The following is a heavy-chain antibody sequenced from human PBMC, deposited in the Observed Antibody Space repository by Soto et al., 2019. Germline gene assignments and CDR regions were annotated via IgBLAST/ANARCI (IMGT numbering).Heavy chain of an antibody. V-gene: IGHV3-64D*08. Sequence: GGSLRLSCSASGFNFSSYAMHWVRQAPGKGLEYVSAISSNGGRTYYADSVKGRFTVSRDNSKNTLYFQMSSLRAEDTAVYYCVKDMSITLFGVVYQNLHGFDPWGQGTLVTVSS. CDR3: VKDMSITLFGVVYQNLHGFDP. D-gene: IGHD3-3*01. CDR1: GFNFSSYA. J-gene: IGHJ5*02. CDR2: ISSNGGRT.